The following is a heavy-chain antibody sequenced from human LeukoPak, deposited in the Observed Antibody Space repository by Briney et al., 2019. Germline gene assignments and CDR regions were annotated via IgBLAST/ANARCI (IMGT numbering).Heavy chain of an antibody. J-gene: IGHJ4*02. D-gene: IGHD6-13*01. Sequence: GASVKVSCXASGGTFSSYAISWVRQAPGQGLEWMGGIIPIFGTANYAQKFQGRVTITADESTSTAYMELSSLRSEDTAVYYCARVPSAAGYYFDYWGQGTLVTVSS. V-gene: IGHV1-69*13. CDR2: IIPIFGTA. CDR3: ARVPSAAGYYFDY. CDR1: GGTFSSYA.